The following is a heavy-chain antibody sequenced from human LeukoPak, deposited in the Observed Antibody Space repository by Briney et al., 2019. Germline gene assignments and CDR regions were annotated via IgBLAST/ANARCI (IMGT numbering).Heavy chain of an antibody. CDR1: GFTLSHYW. CDR3: VRDGEVSGYDLLDY. D-gene: IGHD5-12*01. J-gene: IGHJ4*02. V-gene: IGHV3-7*01. CDR2: INQDGSEE. Sequence: PGGSLRLSCAASGFTLSHYWMTWVRQAPGKGLEWVAQINQDGSEEYYMDSVKARFTISRDNAKNSVFLQMNSLRAEDTAVYYCVRDGEVSGYDLLDYWGQGTLVTVSS.